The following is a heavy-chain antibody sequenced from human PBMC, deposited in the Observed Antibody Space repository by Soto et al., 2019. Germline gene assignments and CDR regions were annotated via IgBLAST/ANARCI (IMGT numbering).Heavy chain of an antibody. CDR2: ISYDGSNK. V-gene: IGHV3-30*18. CDR1: GFTFSSYG. D-gene: IGHD6-19*01. Sequence: GGSLRLSCAASGFTFSSYGMHWVRQAPGKGLEWVAVISYDGSNKYYADSVKGRFTISRDNSKNTLYLQMNSLRAEDTAVYYCAKDLDSSGWSGGDAFDIWGQGTMVTVSS. CDR3: AKDLDSSGWSGGDAFDI. J-gene: IGHJ3*02.